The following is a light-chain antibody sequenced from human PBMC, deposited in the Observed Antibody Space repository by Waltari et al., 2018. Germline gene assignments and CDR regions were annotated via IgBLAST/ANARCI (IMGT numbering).Light chain of an antibody. J-gene: IGLJ3*02. Sequence: QSALTQPASVSGSPGQSITISCTGTSSDVGSYNLVSWYQHHPGKAPKLMIYEGSKRPSGVSNRFSGSKSGNTASLTISGLQAEDETDYYCCSYAGSNTWVFGEGTKLTVL. V-gene: IGLV2-23*01. CDR2: EGS. CDR1: SSDVGSYNL. CDR3: CSYAGSNTWV.